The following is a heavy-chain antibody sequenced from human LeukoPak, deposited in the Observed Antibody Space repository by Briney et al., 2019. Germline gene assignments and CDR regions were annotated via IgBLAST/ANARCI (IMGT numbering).Heavy chain of an antibody. CDR3: ARSVRGVIITTRFDY. D-gene: IGHD3-10*01. CDR1: GGTFSSYA. CDR2: IIPIFGTA. Sequence: ASVKVSCKASGGTFSSYAISWVRQAPGQGLEWMGGIIPIFGTANYAQKFQGGVTITADESTSTAYMELSSLRSEDTAVYYCARSVRGVIITTRFDYWGQGTLVTVSS. J-gene: IGHJ4*02. V-gene: IGHV1-69*01.